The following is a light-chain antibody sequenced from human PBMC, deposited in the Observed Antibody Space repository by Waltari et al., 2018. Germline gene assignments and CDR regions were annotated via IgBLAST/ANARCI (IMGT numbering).Light chain of an antibody. J-gene: IGLJ2*01. CDR2: DVY. Sequence: QSALTQPASVSGSPGQAIIISCTGTGSDVGGYDYVSWYQQYPGKAPRLIIYDVYNRPSGVSNRVSVSKSDNTASLTISGLQAEDESVYYCSSYTRSGVVFGGGTKLTVL. V-gene: IGLV2-14*01. CDR1: GSDVGGYDY. CDR3: SSYTRSGVV.